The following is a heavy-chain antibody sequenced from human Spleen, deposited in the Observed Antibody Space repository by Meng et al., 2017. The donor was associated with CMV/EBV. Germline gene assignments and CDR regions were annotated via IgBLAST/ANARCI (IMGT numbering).Heavy chain of an antibody. J-gene: IGHJ3*02. Sequence: ASVKVSCKASGYTFASYGISWVRQAPGQGLEWMGWISTYNGNTKYAQKVQGRVTMTTDTSTSTAYMELRSLRSDDTAVCYCARAGWEIRGHDAFDMWGQGTLVTVSS. D-gene: IGHD1-26*01. CDR1: GYTFASYG. V-gene: IGHV1-18*01. CDR2: ISTYNGNT. CDR3: ARAGWEIRGHDAFDM.